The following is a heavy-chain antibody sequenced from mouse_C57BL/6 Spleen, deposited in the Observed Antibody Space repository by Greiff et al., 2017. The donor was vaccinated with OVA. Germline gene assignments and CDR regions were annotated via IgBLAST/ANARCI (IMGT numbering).Heavy chain of an antibody. Sequence: VQLQESGPGLVQPSQSLSITCTASGFSLTSYGVHWVRQSPGKGLEWLGVIWSGGSTDYNAAFISSLGISKDNSKSEVFFKMHHMQADDTAIYYCAGNEGYYGSSLGFAYWGQGTLVTVSA. V-gene: IGHV2-2*01. CDR3: AGNEGYYGSSLGFAY. CDR1: GFSLTSYG. CDR2: IWSGGST. J-gene: IGHJ3*01. D-gene: IGHD1-1*01.